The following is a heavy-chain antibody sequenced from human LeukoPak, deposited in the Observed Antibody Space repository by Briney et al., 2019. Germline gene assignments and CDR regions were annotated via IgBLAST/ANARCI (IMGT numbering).Heavy chain of an antibody. CDR2: TYYSGST. Sequence: SETLSLTCTVSGGSISSYYWSWIRQPPGKGLEWIGYTYYSGSTNYNPSLKSRVTISVDTSKDQFSLKLSSVTAADTAVYYCARDRYGDYVLDAFDIWGQGTMVTVSS. D-gene: IGHD4-17*01. CDR3: ARDRYGDYVLDAFDI. CDR1: GGSISSYY. V-gene: IGHV4-59*01. J-gene: IGHJ3*02.